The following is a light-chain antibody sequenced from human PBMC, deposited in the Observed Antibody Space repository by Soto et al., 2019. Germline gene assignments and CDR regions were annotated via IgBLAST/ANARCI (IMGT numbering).Light chain of an antibody. V-gene: IGKV1-5*03. CDR3: QQYHTYST. Sequence: DLQMTQSPSTLSGSVGDRVTITCRASQTISSWLAWYQQKPGKAPNLLIYKASTLKSGVPSRFSVSGSGTEFPLTLSSLQPDDFATYDCQQYHTYSTFGQGTRLEIK. J-gene: IGKJ5*01. CDR1: QTISSW. CDR2: KAS.